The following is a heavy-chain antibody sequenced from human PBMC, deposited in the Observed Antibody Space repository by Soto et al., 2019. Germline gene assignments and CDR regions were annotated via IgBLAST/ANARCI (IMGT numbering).Heavy chain of an antibody. CDR2: ISGSGGST. J-gene: IGHJ4*02. CDR1: GFTFSSYA. Sequence: GGSLRLSCAASGFTFSSYAMSWVRQAPGKGLEWVSAISGSGGSTYYADSVKGRFTISRDNSKNTLYLQMNSLRAEDTAVYYCWSLQLELFDYWGQGTLVTVSS. CDR3: WSLQLELFDY. D-gene: IGHD1-7*01. V-gene: IGHV3-23*01.